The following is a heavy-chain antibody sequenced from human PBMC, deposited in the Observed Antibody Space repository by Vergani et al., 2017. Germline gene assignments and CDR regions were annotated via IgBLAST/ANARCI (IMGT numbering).Heavy chain of an antibody. CDR1: GFTFIMHA. CDR3: AKVGRSEVAGTFGAFDI. CDR2: LSASDRRT. Sequence: EVQLLESGGDLVQPGGSLRLSCAASGFTFIMHAMSWVRQAPGKGLEWVSTLSASDRRTHYADSVKGQFTISRDISKNTLFLHMNSLRPEDTAVYYCAKVGRSEVAGTFGAFDIWGQGTMVTVSS. D-gene: IGHD6-19*01. V-gene: IGHV3-23*01. J-gene: IGHJ3*02.